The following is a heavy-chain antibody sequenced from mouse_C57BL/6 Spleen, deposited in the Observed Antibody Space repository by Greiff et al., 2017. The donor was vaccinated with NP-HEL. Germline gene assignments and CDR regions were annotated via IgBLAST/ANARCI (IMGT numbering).Heavy chain of an antibody. V-gene: IGHV5-17*01. CDR1: GFTFSDYG. CDR3: ARDDYEAMDY. Sequence: EVHLVESGGGLVKPGGSLKLSCAASGFTFSDYGMHWVRQAPEKGLEWVAYISSGSSTIYYADTVKGRFTISRDNAKNTLFLQMTSLRSEDTAMYYCARDDYEAMDYWGQGTSVTVSS. CDR2: ISSGSSTI. J-gene: IGHJ4*01.